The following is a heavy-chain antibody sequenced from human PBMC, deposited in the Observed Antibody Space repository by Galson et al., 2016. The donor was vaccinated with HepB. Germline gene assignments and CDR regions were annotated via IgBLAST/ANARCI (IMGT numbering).Heavy chain of an antibody. CDR2: ISSGGSTI. Sequence: SLRLSCAASGFTFSDYYMNWIRQAPGKGLEWVSSISSGGSTIYYADSVKGRFIISRDNAKNSLYLQMNSLRAEDTAVYYCARDRKVLLWFGEPEDYWGQGTLVSVSS. V-gene: IGHV3-11*01. J-gene: IGHJ4*02. CDR1: GFTFSDYY. CDR3: ARDRKVLLWFGEPEDY. D-gene: IGHD3-10*01.